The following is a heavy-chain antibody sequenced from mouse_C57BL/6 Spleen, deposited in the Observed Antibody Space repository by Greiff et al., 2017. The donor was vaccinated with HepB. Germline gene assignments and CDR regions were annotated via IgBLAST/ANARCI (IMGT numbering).Heavy chain of an antibody. CDR3: ATPDYGSSSPFAY. J-gene: IGHJ3*01. D-gene: IGHD1-1*01. CDR2: IWGVGST. V-gene: IGHV2-6*01. Sequence: VQVVESGPGLVAPSQSLSITCTVSGFSLTSYGVDWVRQSPGKGLEWLGVIWGVGSTNYNSALKSRLSISKDNSKSQVFLKMNSLQTDDTAMYYCATPDYGSSSPFAYWGQGTLVTVSA. CDR1: GFSLTSYG.